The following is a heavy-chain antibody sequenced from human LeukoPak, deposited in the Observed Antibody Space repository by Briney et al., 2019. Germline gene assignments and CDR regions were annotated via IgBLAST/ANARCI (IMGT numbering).Heavy chain of an antibody. CDR3: AKSNGYGLIDI. CDR1: GGSMSSYY. V-gene: IGHV4-59*12. D-gene: IGHD3-22*01. CDR2: IFYSGST. J-gene: IGHJ3*02. Sequence: SETLSLTCSVSGGSMSSYYWGWVRQPPGKALEWIGNIFYSGSTYYSPSLRSRVTISLDTSRNQFSLKLNSVTAADTAVYYCAKSNGYGLIDIWGQGTMVTVSS.